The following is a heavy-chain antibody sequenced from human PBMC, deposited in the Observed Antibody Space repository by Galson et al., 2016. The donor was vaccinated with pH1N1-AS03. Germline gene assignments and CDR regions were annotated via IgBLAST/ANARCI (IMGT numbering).Heavy chain of an antibody. CDR3: ARDLGATPARINLANNESPAGF. Sequence: SVKVSCKASGYRFSSYGITWLRQAPGQGLEWMGWISVYSGNTYYAPNLQGRVTLTTDTATDTAYMELRRLRSDDTAVFYCARDLGATPARINLANNESPAGFWGQGTLVTVSS. D-gene: IGHD5-12*01. J-gene: IGHJ4*02. CDR1: GYRFSSYG. V-gene: IGHV1-18*01. CDR2: ISVYSGNT.